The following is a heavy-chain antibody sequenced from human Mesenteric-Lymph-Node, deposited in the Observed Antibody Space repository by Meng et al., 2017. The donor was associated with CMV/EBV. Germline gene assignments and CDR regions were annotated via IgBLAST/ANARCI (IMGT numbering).Heavy chain of an antibody. Sequence: GESLKISCAASGFTVSSNYMSWVRQAPGKGLEWVSVIYSGGSTYYADSVKGRFTISRDNSKNTLYLQMNSLRAEDTAVYYCARAASGVFDYWGQGTLVTVSS. V-gene: IGHV3-53*01. CDR2: IYSGGST. J-gene: IGHJ4*02. CDR1: GFTVSSNY. CDR3: ARAASGVFDY.